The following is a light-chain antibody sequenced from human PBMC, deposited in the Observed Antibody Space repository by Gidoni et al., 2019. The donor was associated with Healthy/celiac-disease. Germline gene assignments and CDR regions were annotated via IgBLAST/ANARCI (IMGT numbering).Light chain of an antibody. Sequence: SSVLTQPPSVSVAPGQPARINCGGHNMGSKSVHWYQKKTGQAAVLVVYDESDRPSGIPERFSGSNSGNTATLTISRVEAGDEADYYCQVWDSSSDHPVFGGGTKLTVL. CDR2: DES. CDR3: QVWDSSSDHPV. CDR1: NMGSKS. J-gene: IGLJ3*02. V-gene: IGLV3-21*02.